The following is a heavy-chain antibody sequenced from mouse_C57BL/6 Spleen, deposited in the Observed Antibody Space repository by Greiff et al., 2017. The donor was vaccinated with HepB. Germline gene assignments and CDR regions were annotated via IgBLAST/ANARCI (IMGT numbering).Heavy chain of an antibody. CDR3: ARESLLYYAMDY. Sequence: EVQLVESGPGMVKPSQSLSLTCTVTGYSITSGYDWHWIRHFPGNKLEWMGYISYSGSTNYNPSLKSRISITHDTSKNHFFLKLNSVTTEDTATYYCARESLLYYAMDYWGQGTSVTVSS. CDR2: ISYSGST. CDR1: GYSITSGYD. V-gene: IGHV3-1*01. J-gene: IGHJ4*01. D-gene: IGHD2-10*01.